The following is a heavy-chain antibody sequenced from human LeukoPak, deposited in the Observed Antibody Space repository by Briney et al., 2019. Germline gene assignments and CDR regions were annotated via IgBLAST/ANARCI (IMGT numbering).Heavy chain of an antibody. V-gene: IGHV4-4*07. D-gene: IGHD3-22*01. CDR3: ARDLAYYDSSGYYGYYFDY. CDR2: IYTSGST. CDR1: GGSISSYY. J-gene: IGHJ4*02. Sequence: PSETLSLTCTVSGGSISSYYCSWIRQPAGKGLEWIGRIYTSGSTNYNPSLKSRVTMSVDTSTNQFSLKLSSVTAADTAVYYCARDLAYYDSSGYYGYYFDYWGQGTLVTVSS.